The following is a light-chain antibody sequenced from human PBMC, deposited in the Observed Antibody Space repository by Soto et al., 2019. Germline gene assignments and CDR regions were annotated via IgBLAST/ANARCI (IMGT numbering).Light chain of an antibody. CDR3: QQYNDWPRT. CDR2: GAS. CDR1: QSVRSH. Sequence: EVVMTQSPATLSVSPGERATLSCRTSQSVRSHLAWYQQKPGQAPSLLIFGASTRATGVPARFSVSESGTEFTLTISSLQSEDVAVYFCQQYNDWPRTFGGGTKVEIK. J-gene: IGKJ4*01. V-gene: IGKV3-15*01.